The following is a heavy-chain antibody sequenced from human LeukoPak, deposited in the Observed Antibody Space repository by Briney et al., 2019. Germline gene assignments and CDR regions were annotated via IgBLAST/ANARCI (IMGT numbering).Heavy chain of an antibody. D-gene: IGHD6-13*01. CDR2: ISYDGGNI. CDR3: ASWRNIAAAGDFDY. CDR1: GFXFSSHS. V-gene: IGHV3-30-3*01. Sequence: GGSLRLSCAASGFXFSSHSIHWVRQAPGKGLEWVALISYDGGNIYYADSVKGRFTISRDNAKNSLYLQMNSLRAEDTAVYYCASWRNIAAAGDFDYWGQGTLVTVSS. J-gene: IGHJ4*02.